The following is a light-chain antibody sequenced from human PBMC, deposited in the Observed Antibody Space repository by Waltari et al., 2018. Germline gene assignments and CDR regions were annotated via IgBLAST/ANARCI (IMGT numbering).Light chain of an antibody. J-gene: IGKJ3*01. V-gene: IGKV1-5*01. CDR3: QQYNNFPFT. CDR1: QSFGGS. Sequence: DIQMTQSPSTLSASVGDRVTITCRPSQSFGGSLAWFQQKPGKGPKLLIYDASTLEPGVPSRFSGSGSGTEFTLTVSSLQPDDFATYYCQQYNNFPFTFGPGTTV. CDR2: DAS.